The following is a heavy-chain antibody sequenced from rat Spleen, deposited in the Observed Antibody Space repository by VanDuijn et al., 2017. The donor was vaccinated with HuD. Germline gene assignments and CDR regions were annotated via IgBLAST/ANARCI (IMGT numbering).Heavy chain of an antibody. Sequence: QVQLKESGPGLVQPSQTLSLTCTVYGFSLIRYNVHWVRQPPGKGLEWMGGIWGDGSTNYNSALKSRLSISRDTSKSQVFLKMNSLQTEDTATYFCARADVAGLSTDGIWGQGIMVTVSS. CDR3: ARADVAGLSTDGI. V-gene: IGHV2-1*01. CDR2: IWGDGST. J-gene: IGHJ2*01. D-gene: IGHD1-2*01. CDR1: GFSLIRYN.